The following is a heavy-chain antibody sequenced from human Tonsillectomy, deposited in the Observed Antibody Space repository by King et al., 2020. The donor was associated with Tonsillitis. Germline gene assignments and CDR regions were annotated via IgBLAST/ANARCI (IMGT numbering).Heavy chain of an antibody. D-gene: IGHD2-21*02. Sequence: VQLVQSGAEVKKPGSSVKVSCKASGGTFSSYAISWVRQAPGQGLEWMGGIIPIFGTANYAQKFQGRVTITADESTSTAYMELSSLRSEDTAVYYCASSYWGGDCHPSNGRFDPWGQGTLVTVSS. J-gene: IGHJ5*02. CDR2: IIPIFGTA. V-gene: IGHV1-69*01. CDR1: GGTFSSYA. CDR3: ASSYWGGDCHPSNGRFDP.